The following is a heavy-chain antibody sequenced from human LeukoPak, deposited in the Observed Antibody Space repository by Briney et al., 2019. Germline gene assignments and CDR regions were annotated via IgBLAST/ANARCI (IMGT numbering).Heavy chain of an antibody. J-gene: IGHJ4*02. D-gene: IGHD3-3*01. V-gene: IGHV3-9*01. CDR2: ISWNSGSI. Sequence: GGSLRLSCAASGFTFDDYAMHWVRQAPGKGPEWVSGISWNSGSIGYADSVKGRFTISRDNAKNSLYLQMNSLRAEDTALYYCAKDWSGAFGYWGQGTLVTVSS. CDR1: GFTFDDYA. CDR3: AKDWSGAFGY.